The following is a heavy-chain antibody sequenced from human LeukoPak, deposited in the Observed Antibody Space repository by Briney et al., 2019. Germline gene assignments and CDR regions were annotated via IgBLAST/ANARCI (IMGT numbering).Heavy chain of an antibody. D-gene: IGHD6-13*01. Sequence: GGPLRLSCAASGFTFDDYGMSWVRQAPGKGLEWVSGINWNGGSTGYADSVKGRFTISRDNAKNSLYLQMNSLRAEDTALYYCARVIRGSSPNAYYYYMDVWGKGTTVTVSS. CDR2: INWNGGST. CDR3: ARVIRGSSPNAYYYYMDV. V-gene: IGHV3-20*04. J-gene: IGHJ6*03. CDR1: GFTFDDYG.